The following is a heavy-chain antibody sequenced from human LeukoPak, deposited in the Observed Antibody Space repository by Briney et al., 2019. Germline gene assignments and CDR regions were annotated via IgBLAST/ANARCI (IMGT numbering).Heavy chain of an antibody. CDR3: AKDKGFLTGYFDY. CDR2: IRYDGSDK. D-gene: IGHD3-9*01. CDR1: GFTFSSYG. Sequence: GGSLRLSCAASGFTFSSYGMHWVRQAPGKGLEWVAFIRYDGSDKYYADSVKGRFTISRDNSKNTLYLQMNSLRAEDTAVYYCAKDKGFLTGYFDYWGQGILVTVSP. J-gene: IGHJ4*02. V-gene: IGHV3-30*02.